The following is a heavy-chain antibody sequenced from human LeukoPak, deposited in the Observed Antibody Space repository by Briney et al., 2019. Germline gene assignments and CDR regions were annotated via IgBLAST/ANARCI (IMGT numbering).Heavy chain of an antibody. J-gene: IGHJ3*02. D-gene: IGHD1-26*01. V-gene: IGHV3-23*01. CDR2: FSGSGGST. Sequence: GGSLRLSCAASGFTFSSYAMSWVRQAPGKGLEWVSAFSGSGGSTYYADSVKGRFTISRDNSKNTLYLQMNSLRAEDTAVYYCASRIVGATVYSLDAFDIWGQGTMVTVSS. CDR1: GFTFSSYA. CDR3: ASRIVGATVYSLDAFDI.